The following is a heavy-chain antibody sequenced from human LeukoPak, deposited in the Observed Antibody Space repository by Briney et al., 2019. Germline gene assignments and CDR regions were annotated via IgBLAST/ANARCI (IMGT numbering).Heavy chain of an antibody. CDR3: VLDSGGYYLLAH. J-gene: IGHJ4*02. CDR2: IYPGDSET. V-gene: IGHV5-51*01. D-gene: IGHD3-22*01. CDR1: GYSFTNYW. Sequence: GESLKVSCQGSGYSFTNYWIGWVRQMPGKGLEWMGIIYPGDSETRYSPSFQGQVTISADKSFSTAYLQWSSLKASDTAMYYCVLDSGGYYLLAHWGQGTLVTVSS.